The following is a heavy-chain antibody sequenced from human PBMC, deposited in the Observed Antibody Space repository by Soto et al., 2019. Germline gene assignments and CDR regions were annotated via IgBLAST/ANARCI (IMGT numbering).Heavy chain of an antibody. V-gene: IGHV4-59*01. CDR2: IYYSGST. Sequence: QVQLQESGPGLVKPSETLSLTCTVSGGSISSYYWSWIRQPPGKGLEWIGYIYYSGSTNYNPSLKSRVTISVDTSKNQFSLKLSSVTAADTAVYYCARSADIVVVPAAPNNWFDPWGQGTLVTVSS. D-gene: IGHD2-2*01. CDR3: ARSADIVVVPAAPNNWFDP. J-gene: IGHJ5*02. CDR1: GGSISSYY.